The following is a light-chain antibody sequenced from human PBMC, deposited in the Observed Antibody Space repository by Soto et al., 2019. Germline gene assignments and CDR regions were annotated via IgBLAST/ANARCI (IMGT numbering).Light chain of an antibody. Sequence: QSVLTQPPSVSGAPGQRVTIPCTGSSSNLGSLYDVHWYQQLPGTVPKLPIYAANNRPSGFPDRFAGSQSGTAATLAITGLQAEEAAEYSCQSYAYSLNHVVFGGGTKLTVL. V-gene: IGLV1-40*01. CDR1: SSNLGSLYD. J-gene: IGLJ2*01. CDR3: QSYAYSLNHVV. CDR2: AAN.